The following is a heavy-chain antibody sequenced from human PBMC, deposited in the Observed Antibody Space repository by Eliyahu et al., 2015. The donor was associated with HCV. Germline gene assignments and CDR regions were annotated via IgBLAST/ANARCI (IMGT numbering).Heavy chain of an antibody. CDR1: GYTFTSYG. CDR3: ARYTTVSHHFYYAMDV. Sequence: QVQLVQSGAEVKKPGASVKVSCKTSGYTFTSYGISWVRQAPGQGLEWMGWISPYSGNANYAQNVQGRVTMTTDTSTSTAYMELRSLRSDDTAVYYCARYTTVSHHFYYAMDVWGQGTTVTVSS. J-gene: IGHJ6*02. D-gene: IGHD4-11*01. CDR2: ISPYSGNA. V-gene: IGHV1-18*01.